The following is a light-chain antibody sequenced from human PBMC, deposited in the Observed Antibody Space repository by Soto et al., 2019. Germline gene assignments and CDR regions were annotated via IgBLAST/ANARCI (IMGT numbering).Light chain of an antibody. CDR3: QQYSHWPT. Sequence: EIVMTQSPATLSVSPGERATLSCRASQSVSSKLAWYQQKPGQAPRLLIYGASTRATGFPARFSGSGSGTEFILTISSLQSEDFAVYYCQQYSHWPTFGQGTKVEIK. J-gene: IGKJ1*01. CDR2: GAS. V-gene: IGKV3-15*01. CDR1: QSVSSK.